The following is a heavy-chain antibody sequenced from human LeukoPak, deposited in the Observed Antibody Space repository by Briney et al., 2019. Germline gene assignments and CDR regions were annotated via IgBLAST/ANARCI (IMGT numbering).Heavy chain of an antibody. CDR1: GFTFSSHG. CDR3: AKVPYSGSYWVWWFDP. J-gene: IGHJ5*02. D-gene: IGHD1-26*01. V-gene: IGHV3-30*18. Sequence: PGRSLRLSCAASGFTFSSHGMHWVRQAPGKGLEWVAVISYDGSNKYYADSVKGRFTISRDNSKNTLYLQMNSLRAEDTAVYYCAKVPYSGSYWVWWFDPWGQGTLVTVSS. CDR2: ISYDGSNK.